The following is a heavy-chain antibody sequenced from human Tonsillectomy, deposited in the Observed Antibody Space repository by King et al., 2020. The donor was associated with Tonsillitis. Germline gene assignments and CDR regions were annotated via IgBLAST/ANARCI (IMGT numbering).Heavy chain of an antibody. CDR2: IYWNDDK. J-gene: IGHJ5*02. CDR3: AHLYGDYVFNWFDP. CDR1: GFSLSTSGVG. V-gene: IGHV2-5*01. Sequence: TLKESGPTLVKPTQTLTLTCTFSGFSLSTSGVGVGWIRQPPGKALEWLALIYWNDDKRYNPSLKSRLTITKDTSKNQVVLTMTNMDPVDTATNYCAHLYGDYVFNWFDPWGQGTLVTVSS. D-gene: IGHD4-17*01.